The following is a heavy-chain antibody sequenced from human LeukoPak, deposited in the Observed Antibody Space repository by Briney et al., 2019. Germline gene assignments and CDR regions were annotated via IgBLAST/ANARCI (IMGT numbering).Heavy chain of an antibody. Sequence: SETLSLTCAVYGGSFSGYYWSWIRQPPGKGLEWIGEINHSGSTNYNPSLKSRVTISVGTSKNQFSLKLSSVTAADTAVYYCARGRNYYDSSGYYLFDYWGQGTLVTVSS. CDR1: GGSFSGYY. D-gene: IGHD3-22*01. V-gene: IGHV4-34*01. CDR2: INHSGST. CDR3: ARGRNYYDSSGYYLFDY. J-gene: IGHJ4*02.